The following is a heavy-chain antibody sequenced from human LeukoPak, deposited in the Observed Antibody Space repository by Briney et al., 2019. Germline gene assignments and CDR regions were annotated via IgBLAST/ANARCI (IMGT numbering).Heavy chain of an antibody. J-gene: IGHJ1*01. CDR2: VYYGGST. Sequence: SETLSLTCSVSGGXISGSTYYWGWIRQPPGTGLEWIGSVYYGGSTSYNPSLKSLVTISVDTSKNQISLKLSSVTAADTAVHYCARHDGPMARTEAYFQYWGQGTLVTVSS. CDR1: GGXISGSTYY. CDR3: ARHDGPMARTEAYFQY. D-gene: IGHD6-19*01. V-gene: IGHV4-39*01.